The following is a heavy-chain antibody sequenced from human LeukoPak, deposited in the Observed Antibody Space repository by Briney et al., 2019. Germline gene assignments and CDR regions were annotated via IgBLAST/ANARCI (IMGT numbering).Heavy chain of an antibody. CDR3: AREGDSSSWYSAFDI. CDR1: GFTFSSYA. D-gene: IGHD6-13*01. J-gene: IGHJ3*02. Sequence: GGSLRLSCAASGFTFSSYAMHWVRQAPGKGLEYVSAISSNGGSTYYANSVKGRFTISRDNSKNTLYLQMNSLRAEDTAVYYCAREGDSSSWYSAFDIWGQGTMVTVSS. V-gene: IGHV3-64*01. CDR2: ISSNGGST.